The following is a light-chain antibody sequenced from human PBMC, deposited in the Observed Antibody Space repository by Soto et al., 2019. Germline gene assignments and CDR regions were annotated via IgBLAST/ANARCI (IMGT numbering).Light chain of an antibody. V-gene: IGKV1-12*01. J-gene: IGKJ5*01. CDR1: QGITYW. CDR2: AAS. Sequence: DIQMTQSPSSMSASLGDRVTITCRASQGITYWLAWYQQRPGRAPQCLIYAASILESGVPSRFTGSGSGTNFTPTINDLQPEDFATYFCQQANSFPLTFGQGTRLDLK. CDR3: QQANSFPLT.